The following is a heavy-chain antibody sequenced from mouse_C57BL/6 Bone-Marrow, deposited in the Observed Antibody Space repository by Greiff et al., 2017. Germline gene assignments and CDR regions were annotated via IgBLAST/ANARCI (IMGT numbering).Heavy chain of an antibody. CDR3: ARFGSSYLD. Sequence: QVQLQQSGAELVRPGASVKLSCKASGYTFTDYYINWVKQRPGQGLEWIARIYPGSGNTYYNEKFKGKATLTAEKSSSTAYMQLSSLTSEDSAVYFCARFGSSYLDWGQGTTLTVSS. D-gene: IGHD1-1*01. CDR2: IYPGSGNT. CDR1: GYTFTDYY. V-gene: IGHV1-76*01. J-gene: IGHJ2*01.